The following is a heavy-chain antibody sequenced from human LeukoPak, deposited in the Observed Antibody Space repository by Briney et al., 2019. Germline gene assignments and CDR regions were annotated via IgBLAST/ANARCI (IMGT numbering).Heavy chain of an antibody. D-gene: IGHD3-22*01. CDR2: INSDGSST. V-gene: IGHV3-74*01. Sequence: PGGSLRLSCAASGFTFSSNFMSWVRQAPGKGLVWVSRINSDGSSTSYADSVKGRFTISRDNAKNTLYLQMNSLRAEDTAVYYCARSSYDSSYDAFDIWGQGTMVTVSS. CDR1: GFTFSSNF. J-gene: IGHJ3*02. CDR3: ARSSYDSSYDAFDI.